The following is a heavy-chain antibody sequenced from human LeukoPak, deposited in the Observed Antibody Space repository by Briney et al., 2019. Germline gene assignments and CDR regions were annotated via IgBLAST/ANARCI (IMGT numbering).Heavy chain of an antibody. CDR1: GGSISSSNW. CDR3: ARRPGAFDY. Sequence: PSETLSLTCAVSGGSISSSNWWSWVRQPPGKGLEWIGNFYHGGTNYYNPSLKSRVTILEDASTNRFSLHLRSVTAADTAVYYCARRPGAFDYWGQGLLVTVSS. J-gene: IGHJ4*02. D-gene: IGHD1-1*01. CDR2: FYHGGTN. V-gene: IGHV4-4*02.